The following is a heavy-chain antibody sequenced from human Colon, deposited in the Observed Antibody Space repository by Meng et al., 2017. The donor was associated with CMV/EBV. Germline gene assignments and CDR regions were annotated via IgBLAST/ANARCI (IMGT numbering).Heavy chain of an antibody. CDR2: ISWNSGSI. CDR3: ARRYCSGGSCYSYDY. CDR1: GFTFDDYA. V-gene: IGHV3-9*01. J-gene: IGHJ4*02. D-gene: IGHD2-15*01. Sequence: SLKISCAASGFTFDDYAMHWVRQAPGKGLEWVSGISWNSGSIGYADSVKGRFTISRDNAKNSLYLQMNSLRAEDTALYYCARRYCSGGSCYSYDYWGQGTRVTVSS.